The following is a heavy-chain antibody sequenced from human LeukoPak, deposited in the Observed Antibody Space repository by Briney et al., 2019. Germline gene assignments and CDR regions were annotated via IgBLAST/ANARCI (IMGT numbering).Heavy chain of an antibody. V-gene: IGHV4-59*01. CDR2: IYYSGST. Sequence: SQTLSLTCTVSGGSISSYYWSWIRQPPGKGLEWIGYIYYSGSTNYNPSLKSRVTISVDTSKNQFSLKLSSVTAADTAVYYCARVALPGIAVAATGAFDIWGQGTMVTVSS. J-gene: IGHJ3*02. D-gene: IGHD6-19*01. CDR3: ARVALPGIAVAATGAFDI. CDR1: GGSISSYY.